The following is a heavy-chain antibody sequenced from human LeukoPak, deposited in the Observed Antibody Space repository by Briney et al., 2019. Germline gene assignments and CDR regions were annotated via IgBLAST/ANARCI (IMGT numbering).Heavy chain of an antibody. J-gene: IGHJ4*02. Sequence: HSGGSLRLSCAASGFTFSSYAMHWVRQAPGKGLEWVAVISYDGSNKYYADSVKGRFTISRDNSKNTLYLQMNSLRAEDTAVYYCASKPDIVPAAMDGYYWGQGTLVTVSS. V-gene: IGHV3-30-3*01. CDR1: GFTFSSYA. CDR3: ASKPDIVPAAMDGYY. D-gene: IGHD2-2*01. CDR2: ISYDGSNK.